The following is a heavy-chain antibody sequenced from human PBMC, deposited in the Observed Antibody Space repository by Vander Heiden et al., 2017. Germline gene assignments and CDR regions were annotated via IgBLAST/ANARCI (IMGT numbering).Heavy chain of an antibody. CDR3: ARRPFGELFLFFDY. Sequence: QLQLQESGPGLVKPSETLSLTCTVSGGSISSSSYYWGWIRQPPGKELEWIGSIYYSGSTYYTPSLKSRVTISVDTSKNQFSLKLSSVTAADTAVYYCARRPFGELFLFFDYWGQGTLVTVSS. V-gene: IGHV4-39*01. J-gene: IGHJ4*02. CDR2: IYYSGST. D-gene: IGHD3-10*01. CDR1: GGSISSSSYY.